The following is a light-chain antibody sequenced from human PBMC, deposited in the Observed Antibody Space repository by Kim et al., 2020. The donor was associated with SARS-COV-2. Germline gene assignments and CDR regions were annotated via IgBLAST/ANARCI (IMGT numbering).Light chain of an antibody. CDR2: AAS. V-gene: IGKV1-39*01. J-gene: IGKJ4*01. Sequence: DIQMTQSPPSLSASIGDRVTITCRASQSINNYLNWYQQKPGKAPKLLIYAASSLQSGVPARFSGSTSGTDFTLTISSLQPEDFATYYCQQSSSFPLTFGGGTKLEIK. CDR1: QSINNY. CDR3: QQSSSFPLT.